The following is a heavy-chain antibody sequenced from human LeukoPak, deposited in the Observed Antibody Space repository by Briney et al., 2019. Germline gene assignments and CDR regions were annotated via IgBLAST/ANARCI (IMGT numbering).Heavy chain of an antibody. J-gene: IGHJ5*02. D-gene: IGHD2-2*01. Sequence: ASVKVSCKASGYTFTSYGISWVRQAPGQGPEWMGWISAYNGNTNYAQKLQGRVTMTTDTSTSTAYMELRSLRSDDTAVYYCARDQVPAAIYDWFDPWGQGTLVTVSS. CDR2: ISAYNGNT. CDR3: ARDQVPAAIYDWFDP. CDR1: GYTFTSYG. V-gene: IGHV1-18*01.